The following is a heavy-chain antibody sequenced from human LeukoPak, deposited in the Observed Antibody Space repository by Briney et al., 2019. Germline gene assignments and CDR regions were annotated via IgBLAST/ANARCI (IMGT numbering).Heavy chain of an antibody. J-gene: IGHJ4*02. CDR1: GFTFSSYG. CDR2: IKSKTDGGTT. V-gene: IGHV3-15*01. Sequence: PGGSLRLSCAVSGFTFSSYGMHWVRQAPGKGLEWVGRIKSKTDGGTTDYAAPVKGRFTISRDDSKNTLYLQMNSLKTEDTAVYYCTTGGSEDSGYDSYFDYWGQGTLVTVSS. CDR3: TTGGSEDSGYDSYFDY. D-gene: IGHD5-12*01.